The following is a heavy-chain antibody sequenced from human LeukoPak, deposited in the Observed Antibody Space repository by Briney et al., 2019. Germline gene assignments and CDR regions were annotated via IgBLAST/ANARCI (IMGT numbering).Heavy chain of an antibody. D-gene: IGHD3-22*01. CDR2: IIPIFGTA. J-gene: IGHJ3*02. CDR1: GGTFSSYA. CDR3: AGRVYYYDSSGYRLDAFDI. Sequence: SVKVSCKASGGTFSSYAISWVRQAPGQGLEWMGGIIPIFGTANYAQKFQGRVTITTDESTSTAYMELSSLRSEDTAVYYCAGRVYYYDSSGYRLDAFDIWGQGTMVTASS. V-gene: IGHV1-69*05.